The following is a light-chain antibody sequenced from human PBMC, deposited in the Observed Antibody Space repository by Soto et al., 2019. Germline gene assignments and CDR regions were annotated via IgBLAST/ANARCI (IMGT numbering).Light chain of an antibody. J-gene: IGKJ5*01. CDR1: QSVSSY. V-gene: IGKV3-11*01. CDR2: GAS. Sequence: IVLTQSPATLSLSPGERDNLYCRASQSVSSYLAWYQQKPGQAPRLLIYGASTRATGIPARFSGSGSGTEFTLTISSLQSEDFAVYYCQQRSNWPPITFGQGTRLEIK. CDR3: QQRSNWPPIT.